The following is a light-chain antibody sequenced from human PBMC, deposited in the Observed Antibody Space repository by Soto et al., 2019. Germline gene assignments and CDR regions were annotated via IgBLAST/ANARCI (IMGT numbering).Light chain of an antibody. CDR1: SGDVGGYNY. V-gene: IGLV2-14*01. J-gene: IGLJ2*01. Sequence: QSVLTQPASVSGSPGQSITISCTGTSGDVGGYNYVSWYQQHPGKAPKLMIYEVSNRPSGVSNRFSGSKSGNTASLTISGLQAEDEADYYCSSYTSSSTVVFGGGTQLTVL. CDR3: SSYTSSSTVV. CDR2: EVS.